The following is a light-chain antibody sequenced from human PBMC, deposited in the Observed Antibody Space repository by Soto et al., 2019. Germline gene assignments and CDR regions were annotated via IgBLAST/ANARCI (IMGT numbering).Light chain of an antibody. Sequence: ALTQPASVSGSPGQSITISCTGTSSDVGSYNLVSWYQHHSGKAPKLMVYEGSKRPSGVSNRFSGSKSGNTASLTISGLQAEDEADYYCCSYAGSSTYVFGTGTKLTVL. CDR1: SSDVGSYNL. V-gene: IGLV2-23*01. CDR3: CSYAGSSTYV. CDR2: EGS. J-gene: IGLJ1*01.